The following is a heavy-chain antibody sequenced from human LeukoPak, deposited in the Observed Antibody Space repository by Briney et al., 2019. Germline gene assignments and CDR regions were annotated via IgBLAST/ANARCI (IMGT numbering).Heavy chain of an antibody. V-gene: IGHV1-18*01. D-gene: IGHD1-1*01. CDR3: ARPNTDATGYFFDY. J-gene: IGHJ4*02. Sequence: GASVKVSCKASGYTFNNYGVSWVRQAPGQGLEWMGWIDTYRGSTNYAQNLQGRVTVTTDTFTTTVYMELRSLRSDDTAVYYCARPNTDATGYFFDYWGQGTQVTVSS. CDR2: IDTYRGST. CDR1: GYTFNNYG.